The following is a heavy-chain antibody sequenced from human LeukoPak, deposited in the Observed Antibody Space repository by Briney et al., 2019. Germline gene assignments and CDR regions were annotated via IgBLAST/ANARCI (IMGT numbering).Heavy chain of an antibody. CDR1: GGSISSYY. CDR3: ARGKSGYSGYSPTSGYYYGMDV. D-gene: IGHD5-12*01. Sequence: SETLSLTCTVSGGSISSYYWSWLRQPPGKGLEGLGYIYYSGSTNYNPSLKSRVTISVDTSKNQFSLKLSSVTAADTAVYYCARGKSGYSGYSPTSGYYYGMDVWGKGTTVTVSP. J-gene: IGHJ6*04. CDR2: IYYSGST. V-gene: IGHV4-59*01.